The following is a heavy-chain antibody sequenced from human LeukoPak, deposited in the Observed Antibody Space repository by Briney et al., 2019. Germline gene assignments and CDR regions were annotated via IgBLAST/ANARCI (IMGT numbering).Heavy chain of an antibody. D-gene: IGHD3-10*01. Sequence: ASVKVSCKVSVYTLTELSMHWVRQTPGKGLEWMGGLDPEDDETVYAQKFQGRVTMTEDTSTDTVYMELSSLRSEDTAVYYCATDRITMGDYWGQGTLVTVSS. J-gene: IGHJ4*02. CDR3: ATDRITMGDY. CDR2: LDPEDDET. CDR1: VYTLTELS. V-gene: IGHV1-24*01.